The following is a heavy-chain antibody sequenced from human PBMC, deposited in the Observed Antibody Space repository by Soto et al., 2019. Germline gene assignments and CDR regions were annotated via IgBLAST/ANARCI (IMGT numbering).Heavy chain of an antibody. D-gene: IGHD3-22*01. CDR3: ARDRGPNYYDSSGHTFQH. Sequence: GGSLRLSCAASGFTFSSYSMNWVRQAPGKGLEWVSSISSSSSYIYYADSVKGRLTISRDNAKNSLYLQMNSLRAEDTAVYYCARDRGPNYYDSSGHTFQHWGQGTLVTVSS. V-gene: IGHV3-21*01. CDR1: GFTFSSYS. J-gene: IGHJ1*01. CDR2: ISSSSSYI.